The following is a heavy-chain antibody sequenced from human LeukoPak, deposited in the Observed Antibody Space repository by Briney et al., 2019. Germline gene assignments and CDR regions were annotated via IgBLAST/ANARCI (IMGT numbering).Heavy chain of an antibody. CDR3: ASVRGYSSGWYASGFDP. Sequence: PSETLSLTCTVSGGSISSGGYYWSWIRQHPGKGLEWIGYIYYSGSTYYNPSLKSRVTISLDTSKNQFSLKLTSVTAADTAVYYCASVRGYSSGWYASGFDPWGQGTLVTVSS. D-gene: IGHD6-19*01. CDR2: IYYSGST. J-gene: IGHJ5*02. CDR1: GGSISSGGYY. V-gene: IGHV4-31*03.